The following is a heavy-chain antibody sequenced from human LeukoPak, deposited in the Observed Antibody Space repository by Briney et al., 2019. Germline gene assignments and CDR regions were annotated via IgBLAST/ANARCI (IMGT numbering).Heavy chain of an antibody. J-gene: IGHJ3*02. CDR2: VFTSGSY. Sequence: PSETLSLTCTVSGGSISGFYWSWIRQPAGKGLEWIGRVFTSGSYAYNPSLQSRLTLSMDVSKNQFSLRLTSVTAADTAVYYCARRSPIIAAGDAYDIWGQGTLVTVSS. D-gene: IGHD6-13*01. CDR3: ARRSPIIAAGDAYDI. V-gene: IGHV4-4*07. CDR1: GGSISGFY.